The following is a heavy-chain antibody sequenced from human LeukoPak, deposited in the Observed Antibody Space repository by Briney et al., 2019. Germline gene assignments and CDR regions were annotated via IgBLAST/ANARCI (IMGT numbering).Heavy chain of an antibody. CDR2: INHSGST. CDR3: ARVGGYSGYVFDY. CDR1: GGSFSGYY. D-gene: IGHD5-12*01. Sequence: SETLSLTCAVYGGSFSGYYRSRIRQPPGKGLEWIGEINHSGSTNYNPSLKSRVTISVDTSKNQFSLKLSSVTAADTAVYYCARVGGYSGYVFDYWGQGTLVTVSS. V-gene: IGHV4-34*01. J-gene: IGHJ4*02.